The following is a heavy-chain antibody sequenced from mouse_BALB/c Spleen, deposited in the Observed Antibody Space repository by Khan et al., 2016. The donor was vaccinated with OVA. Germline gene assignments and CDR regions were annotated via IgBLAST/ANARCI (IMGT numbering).Heavy chain of an antibody. J-gene: IGHJ3*01. V-gene: IGHV3-2*02. Sequence: EVELVESGPGLVKPSQSLSLTCTVTGYSITSEYAWNWIRQFPGNKLEWMGYITYSGNTRFNPSLKSRTSITRDTSKNQFFLQLNSVTTEDTATYYCERNDYYDYGPFPYWGQGTLVTVSA. D-gene: IGHD2-4*01. CDR1: GYSITSEYA. CDR2: ITYSGNT. CDR3: ERNDYYDYGPFPY.